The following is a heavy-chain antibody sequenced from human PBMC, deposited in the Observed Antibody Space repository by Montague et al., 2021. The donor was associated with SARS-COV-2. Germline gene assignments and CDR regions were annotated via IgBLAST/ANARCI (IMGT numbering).Heavy chain of an antibody. J-gene: IGHJ6*02. D-gene: IGHD3-3*01. Sequence: SETLSLTCNVSGGSISNYYWSWIRQSPGKGLEWIAYMYYSGSTKYNPSLKSRATISVDTSKNQFSLTLSSMTAADTAVYYCARARGGTILGVIGAYYGMDIWGQGTTVTVS. CDR3: ARARGGTILGVIGAYYGMDI. CDR2: MYYSGST. V-gene: IGHV4-59*01. CDR1: GGSISNYY.